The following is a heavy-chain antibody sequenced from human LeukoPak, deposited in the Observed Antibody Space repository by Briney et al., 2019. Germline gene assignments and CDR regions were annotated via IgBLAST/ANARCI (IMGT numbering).Heavy chain of an antibody. Sequence: SETLSLTCTVSGGSISSYYWSWIRQPPGKGLEWIGYIYYSGSTNYNPSLKSRVTISVDTSKNQFSLKLSSQTAADTAVYYCARDRGSYYTHFDDWGQGTLVTVSS. V-gene: IGHV4-59*01. D-gene: IGHD1-26*01. CDR2: IYYSGST. CDR3: ARDRGSYYTHFDD. CDR1: GGSISSYY. J-gene: IGHJ4*02.